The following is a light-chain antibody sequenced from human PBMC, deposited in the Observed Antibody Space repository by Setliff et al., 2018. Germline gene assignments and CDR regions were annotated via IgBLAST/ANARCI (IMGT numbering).Light chain of an antibody. V-gene: IGLV1-44*01. CDR1: SSNIGSNT. Sequence: QSALTQPPSASGTPGQRVTISCSGSSSNIGSNTVNWYQQLPGTAPKLLIYRNNQRPSGVPDRFSGSKSGTSAPLAISGLQSEDEADYYCAAWDDSLNGEVFGTGTKVTVL. CDR3: AAWDDSLNGEV. J-gene: IGLJ1*01. CDR2: RNN.